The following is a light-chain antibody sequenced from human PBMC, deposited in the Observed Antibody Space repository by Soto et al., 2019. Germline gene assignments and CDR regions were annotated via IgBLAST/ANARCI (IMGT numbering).Light chain of an antibody. CDR3: QQYNNWPQT. CDR2: GAS. V-gene: IGKV3-15*01. Sequence: EILITQSPATLSVSPGGRSTLSCTAIQSVSRNLAWYQQKAGQAPRLLIYGASTRATGIPARFSGSGSGTEFTLTISSLQSEDFEVYYCQQYNNWPQTFGQGTKVDIK. CDR1: QSVSRN. J-gene: IGKJ1*01.